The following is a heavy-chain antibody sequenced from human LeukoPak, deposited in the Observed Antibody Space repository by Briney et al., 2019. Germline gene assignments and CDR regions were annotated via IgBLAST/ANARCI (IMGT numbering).Heavy chain of an antibody. V-gene: IGHV1-69*06. CDR1: GGTFSSYA. J-gene: IGHJ4*02. CDR3: ASGGSGWSRRPFDY. CDR2: IIPIFGTA. D-gene: IGHD6-19*01. Sequence: ASVKVSCMASGGTFSSYAISWVRQAPGQGLEWMGGIIPIFGTANYAQKFQGRVTITADKSTSTAYMELSSLRSEDTAVYYCASGGSGWSRRPFDYWGQGTLVTVSS.